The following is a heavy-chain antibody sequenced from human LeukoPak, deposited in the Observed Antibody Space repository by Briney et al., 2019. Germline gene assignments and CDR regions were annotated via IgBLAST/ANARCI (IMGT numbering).Heavy chain of an antibody. J-gene: IGHJ4*02. Sequence: GESLKISCKASGYTFGTSWIGWVRLMPGKGLEWMAITYPGDSDTKYGPSFQGQVSISVDTFISTAYLHWSRLKASDTAIYYCVMGGYYPGYFDHWGQGTLVTVSS. CDR2: TYPGDSDT. D-gene: IGHD3-10*01. CDR1: GYTFGTSW. CDR3: VMGGYYPGYFDH. V-gene: IGHV5-51*01.